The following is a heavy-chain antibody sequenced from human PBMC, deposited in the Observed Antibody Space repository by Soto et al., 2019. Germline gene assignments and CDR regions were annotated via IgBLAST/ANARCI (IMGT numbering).Heavy chain of an antibody. Sequence: SETLSLTCTVSDGSISSGGSYWSWIRQHPGKGLEWIAYIHYSGSTYYNPSLKSRVATSVDTSKNQFSLKLSSVTAADTAIYYCARHPGISSVGNNWFDPWGQGALVTVSS. CDR1: DGSISSGGSY. V-gene: IGHV4-31*03. CDR3: ARHPGISSVGNNWFDP. J-gene: IGHJ5*02. D-gene: IGHD6-13*01. CDR2: IHYSGST.